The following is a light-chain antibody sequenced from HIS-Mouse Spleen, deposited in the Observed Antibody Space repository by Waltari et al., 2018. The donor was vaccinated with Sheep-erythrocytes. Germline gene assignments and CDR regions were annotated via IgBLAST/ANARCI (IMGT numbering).Light chain of an antibody. Sequence: DIQMTQSPSSVSASVGDRVTITCRASQGISSCLAWYQQKPGKAPKLLIYAASSLHSGVPSRFSGSGSGTDFTLTISSLQPEDFATYYCQQANSFPITFGQGTRLEIK. V-gene: IGKV1-12*01. CDR3: QQANSFPIT. CDR2: AAS. J-gene: IGKJ5*01. CDR1: QGISSC.